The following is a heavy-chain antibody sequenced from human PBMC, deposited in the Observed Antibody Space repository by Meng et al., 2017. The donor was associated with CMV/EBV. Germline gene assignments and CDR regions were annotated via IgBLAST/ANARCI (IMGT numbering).Heavy chain of an antibody. J-gene: IGHJ4*02. CDR1: GGTFSSYA. D-gene: IGHD2-15*01. V-gene: IGHV1-69*12. CDR2: IIPIFGTA. CDR3: ARNQPSRGWSHEDY. Sequence: QVQLWQYGAEVKKPGPSLKFSCKASGGTFSSYAISWVRQAPGQGLEWMGGIIPIFGTANYAQKFQGRVTITADESTSTAYMELSSLRSEDTAVYYCARNQPSRGWSHEDYWGQGTLVTVSS.